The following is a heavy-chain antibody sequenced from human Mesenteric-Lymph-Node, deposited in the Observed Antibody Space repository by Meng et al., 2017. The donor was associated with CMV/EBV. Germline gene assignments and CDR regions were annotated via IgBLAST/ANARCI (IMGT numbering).Heavy chain of an antibody. J-gene: IGHJ4*02. CDR2: IWYDGSNK. CDR1: GFTFSSYG. Sequence: GGSLRFSCAASGFTFSSYGMHWVRQAPGKGLEWVALIWYDGSNKYYADSVKGRFTISRDNSKNTLYLQMNSLRAEDTAVYYCAKDLHMTTVGLDYWGQGTLVTVSS. CDR3: AKDLHMTTVGLDY. D-gene: IGHD4-23*01. V-gene: IGHV3-33*06.